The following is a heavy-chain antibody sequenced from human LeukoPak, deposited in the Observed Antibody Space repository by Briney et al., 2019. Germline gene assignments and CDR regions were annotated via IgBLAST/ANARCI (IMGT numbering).Heavy chain of an antibody. CDR3: ASPIEVADINAFDI. Sequence: SVKVSCKASGGTFSSYAISWVRQAPGQGLEWMGGIIPIFGTANYAQKFQGRVTITADESTSTAYMELSSLRSEDTAVYSCASPIEVADINAFDIWGQGTMVTASS. J-gene: IGHJ3*02. CDR1: GGTFSSYA. CDR2: IIPIFGTA. V-gene: IGHV1-69*13. D-gene: IGHD6-19*01.